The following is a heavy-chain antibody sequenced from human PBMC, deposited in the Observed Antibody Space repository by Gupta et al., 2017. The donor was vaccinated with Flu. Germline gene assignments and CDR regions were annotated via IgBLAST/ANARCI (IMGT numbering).Heavy chain of an antibody. CDR1: GFTVDGYT. CDR3: ARGNDWFDS. Sequence: GFTVDGYTMNWVRQGPGKGLEWVASISMTGRQIFYGNSVKGRFIISRDNGEDSLYLQMNSMKPEDSGVYYCARGNDWFDSWGQGTRVTVSP. V-gene: IGHV3-21*01. CDR2: ISMTGRQI. J-gene: IGHJ5*01.